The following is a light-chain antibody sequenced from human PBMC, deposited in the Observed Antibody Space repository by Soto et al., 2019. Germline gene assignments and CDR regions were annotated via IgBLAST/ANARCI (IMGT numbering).Light chain of an antibody. J-gene: IGLJ3*02. CDR3: QSYDNNNHWV. V-gene: IGLV6-57*01. CDR1: SGSIANNY. Sequence: NFMLTQPHSVSESPGKTVTMSCTRSSGSIANNYVQWYQQRPGSSPTTVIYEDNQRPSGVPDRFSGSIDSSSHSASLNISXXXXXXXXXYYCQSYDNNNHWVFGGGTKLTV. CDR2: EDN.